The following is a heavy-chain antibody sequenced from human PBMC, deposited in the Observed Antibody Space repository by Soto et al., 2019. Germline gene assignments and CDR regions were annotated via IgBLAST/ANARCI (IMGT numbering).Heavy chain of an antibody. J-gene: IGHJ4*02. CDR3: AREGYSGYDSPGYFDY. D-gene: IGHD5-12*01. V-gene: IGHV4-30-2*01. Sequence: SETLSLTCTVSGGSISSGGYYWSWIRQHPGKGLEWIGYIYHSGSTYYNPSLKSRVTISVDRSKNQFSLKLSSVTAADTAVYYCAREGYSGYDSPGYFDYWGQGTLVTVSS. CDR1: GGSISSGGYY. CDR2: IYHSGST.